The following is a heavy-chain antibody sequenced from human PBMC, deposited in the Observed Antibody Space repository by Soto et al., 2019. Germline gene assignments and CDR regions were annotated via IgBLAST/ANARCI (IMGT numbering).Heavy chain of an antibody. CDR2: SAYNGNT. CDR3: ANDYRGTWFDP. J-gene: IGHJ5*02. D-gene: IGHD4-17*01. V-gene: IGHV1-18*01. Sequence: SWIRQPPGKGLEWISAYNGNTNYAQKLQGRVTMTTDTSTSTAYMELRSLRSDDTAVYYCANDYRGTWFDPRGQGTLVPVSS.